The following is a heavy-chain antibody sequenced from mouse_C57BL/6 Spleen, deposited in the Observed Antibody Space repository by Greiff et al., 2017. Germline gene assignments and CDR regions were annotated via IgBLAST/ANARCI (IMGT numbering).Heavy chain of an antibody. D-gene: IGHD1-1*01. V-gene: IGHV1-82*01. Sequence: QVQLQQSGPELVKPGASVKISCTASGYAFSSSWMNWVKQRPGKGLEWIGRIYPGDGDTNYNGKFKGQATLTADKSSSTAYMQLSRLTSEDSAVYFCANYGSSSYFDYWGQGTTLTVSS. CDR1: GYAFSSSW. J-gene: IGHJ2*01. CDR2: IYPGDGDT. CDR3: ANYGSSSYFDY.